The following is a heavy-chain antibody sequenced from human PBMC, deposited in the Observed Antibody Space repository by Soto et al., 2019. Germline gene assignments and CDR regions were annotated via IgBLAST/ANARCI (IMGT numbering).Heavy chain of an antibody. CDR2: ISAHNGNT. Sequence: QVHLVQSGAEVKKPGASVKVSRKGSGYAFTTYGITWVRQAPGQGLEWMGWISAHNGNTNCAQKLQGRVTVTRDTSTSTAYMELRSLRSDDTAVYYCARGRYGDYWGQGALVTVSS. J-gene: IGHJ4*02. CDR1: GYAFTTYG. D-gene: IGHD1-1*01. CDR3: ARGRYGDY. V-gene: IGHV1-18*01.